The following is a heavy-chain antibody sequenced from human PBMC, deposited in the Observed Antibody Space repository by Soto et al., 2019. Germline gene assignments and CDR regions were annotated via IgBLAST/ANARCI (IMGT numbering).Heavy chain of an antibody. J-gene: IGHJ4*02. CDR2: IGGTGTNT. Sequence: GGSLRLSCAASGFTFSTYAMTWVRRAPGKGLEWVSGIGGTGTNTNYADSVKGRFAISRDNSKNTVFLQMDSLRAEDTAVYYCAKGRSSGWYKQRGIDYWGRGTLVTVSS. CDR1: GFTFSTYA. D-gene: IGHD6-19*01. V-gene: IGHV3-23*01. CDR3: AKGRSSGWYKQRGIDY.